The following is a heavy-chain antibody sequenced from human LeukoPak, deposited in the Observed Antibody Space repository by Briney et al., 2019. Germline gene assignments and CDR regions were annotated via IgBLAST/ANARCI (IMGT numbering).Heavy chain of an antibody. J-gene: IGHJ6*03. CDR1: GFTFSSYW. CDR3: ARPLIFYYYYMDV. D-gene: IGHD3-9*01. V-gene: IGHV3-74*01. CDR2: INSDGSST. Sequence: GGSLRLSCAASGFTFSSYWMHWVRHAPGKGLVWVSRINSDGSSTSYADSVKGRFTISRDNAKNTLYLQMNSLRAEDTAVYYCARPLIFYYYYMDVWGKGTTVTVSS.